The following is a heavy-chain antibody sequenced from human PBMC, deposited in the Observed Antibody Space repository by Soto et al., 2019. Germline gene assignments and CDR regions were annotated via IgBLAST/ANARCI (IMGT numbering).Heavy chain of an antibody. V-gene: IGHV4-38-2*02. CDR3: ARDRAVTMVRGAYYYYGMDV. D-gene: IGHD3-10*01. J-gene: IGHJ6*02. CDR2: IYHSGST. CDR1: GYSISSGYY. Sequence: SETLSLTCAVSGYSISSGYYWGWIRQPPGKGLEWIGSIYHSGSTYYSPSLKSRVTISVDTSKNQFSLKLSSVTAADTAVYYCARDRAVTMVRGAYYYYGMDVWGQGTTVTVS.